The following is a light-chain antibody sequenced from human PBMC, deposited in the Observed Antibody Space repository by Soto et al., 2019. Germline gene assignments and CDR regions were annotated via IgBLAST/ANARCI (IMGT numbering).Light chain of an antibody. CDR1: QSVRSSY. Sequence: EIVLTQSPGTLSLSPGERATLSCRASQSVRSSYLAWYQQKPGQAPRLLIYGASSRATGIPDRFSGSGSGTDFTLTISRLEPEDFAVYYCQQYGSQGWTFRQGTRLEIK. J-gene: IGKJ5*01. V-gene: IGKV3-20*01. CDR3: QQYGSQGWT. CDR2: GAS.